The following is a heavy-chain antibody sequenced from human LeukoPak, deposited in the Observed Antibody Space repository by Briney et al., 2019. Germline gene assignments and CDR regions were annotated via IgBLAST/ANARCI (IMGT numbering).Heavy chain of an antibody. D-gene: IGHD5/OR15-5a*01. CDR1: GVTFSSYS. CDR2: ISSSSRTL. CDR3: AVSFDY. Sequence: GGSLRLSCAASGVTFSSYSMNWVRQAPGKGLEWISYISSSSRTLYYADSVKGRFTISRDNAKNSLYLQMNSLRAEDTAVYYCAVSFDYWGQGTLVTVYS. J-gene: IGHJ4*02. V-gene: IGHV3-48*01.